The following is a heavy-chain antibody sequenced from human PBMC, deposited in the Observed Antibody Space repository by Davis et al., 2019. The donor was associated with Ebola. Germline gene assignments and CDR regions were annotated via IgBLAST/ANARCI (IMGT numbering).Heavy chain of an antibody. CDR2: IYYSGST. D-gene: IGHD6-13*01. Sequence: GSLRLSCAVYGGSFSAYYWSWIRQPPGKGLEWIGYIYYSGSTNYNPSLKSRVTISVDTSKNQFSLKLSSVTAADTAMYYCARRGTSSWYAGWFDPWGQGTLVTVSS. CDR1: GGSFSAYY. V-gene: IGHV4-59*08. J-gene: IGHJ5*02. CDR3: ARRGTSSWYAGWFDP.